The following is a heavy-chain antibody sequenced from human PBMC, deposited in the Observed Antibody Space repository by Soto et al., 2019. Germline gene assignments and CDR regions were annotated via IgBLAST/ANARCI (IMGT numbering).Heavy chain of an antibody. CDR3: ARDRFLGGLKYYYGMDV. CDR2: IDPSDSYT. J-gene: IGHJ6*02. CDR1: GYSFTSYW. Sequence: GESLKISCKGSGYSFTSYWISWVRQMPGKGLEWMGRIDPSDSYTNYSPSFQGHVTISADKSISTAYLQWSSLRSEDTAVYYCARDRFLGGLKYYYGMDVWGQGTTVTVSS. V-gene: IGHV5-10-1*01. D-gene: IGHD3-16*02.